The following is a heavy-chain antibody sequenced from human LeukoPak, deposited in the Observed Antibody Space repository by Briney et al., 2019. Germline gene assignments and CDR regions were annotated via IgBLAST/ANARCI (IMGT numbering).Heavy chain of an antibody. CDR2: IYYSGST. D-gene: IGHD3-22*01. V-gene: IGHV4-59*12. CDR3: ARGPYSLWLLPSRERKRGFDY. CDR1: GGSISSYY. J-gene: IGHJ4*02. Sequence: KPSETLSLTCTVSGGSISSYYWSWIRQPPGKGLEWIGYIYYSGSTNYNPSLKSRVTISVDTSKNQFSLKLSSVTAADTAVYYCARGPYSLWLLPSRERKRGFDYWGQGTLVTVSS.